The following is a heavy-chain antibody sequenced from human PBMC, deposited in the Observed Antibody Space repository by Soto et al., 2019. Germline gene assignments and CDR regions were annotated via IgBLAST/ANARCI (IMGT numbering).Heavy chain of an antibody. Sequence: QVQLVQSGAEVKRPGSSVKVSCKASGDTFNFYSINWVRQAPGLGLEWMGRVNPIVSMSNYAQRFQGRVTMTADKHTSTAYMELSGLRSEDTAIYYCATSYGSGYRAFDYWGQGALVTVSS. CDR1: GDTFNFYS. CDR3: ATSYGSGYRAFDY. D-gene: IGHD3-10*01. CDR2: VNPIVSMS. J-gene: IGHJ4*02. V-gene: IGHV1-69*04.